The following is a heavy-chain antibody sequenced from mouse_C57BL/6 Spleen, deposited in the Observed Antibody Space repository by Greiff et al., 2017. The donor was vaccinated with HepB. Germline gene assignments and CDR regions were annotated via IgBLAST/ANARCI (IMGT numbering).Heavy chain of an antibody. J-gene: IGHJ2*01. CDR3: ARGGPYYYGCPLDY. Sequence: VQLQESGPELVKPGASVKLSCKASGYNITSYDINWVKQRPGQGLEWIGRIDPRDGSTKYNEKFKGKATLTVDTSSSTAYLELHSLTSADSAVYFCARGGPYYYGCPLDYWGKGTTLTVSS. CDR2: IDPRDGST. V-gene: IGHV1-85*01. D-gene: IGHD2-2*01. CDR1: GYNITSYD.